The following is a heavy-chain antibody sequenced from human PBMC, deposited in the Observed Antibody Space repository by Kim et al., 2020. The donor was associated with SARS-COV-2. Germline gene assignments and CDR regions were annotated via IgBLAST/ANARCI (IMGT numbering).Heavy chain of an antibody. D-gene: IGHD3-22*01. CDR2: ISGSGGST. Sequence: GGSLRLSCAASGFTFSSYAMSWVRQAPGKGLEWVSAISGSGGSTYYADSVKGRFTISRDNSKNTLYLQMNSLRAEDTAVYYCAKDHSSGYYYGYFQHWGQGTLVTVSS. V-gene: IGHV3-23*01. CDR3: AKDHSSGYYYGYFQH. CDR1: GFTFSSYA. J-gene: IGHJ1*01.